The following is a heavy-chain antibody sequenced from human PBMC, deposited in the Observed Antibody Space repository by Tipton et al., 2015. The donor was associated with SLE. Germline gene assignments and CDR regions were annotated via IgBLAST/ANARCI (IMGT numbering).Heavy chain of an antibody. CDR1: GGSITSSNYY. D-gene: IGHD3-22*01. CDR3: ARDEYRYDATGYHLLGHFDF. Sequence: TLSLTCTVSGGSITSSNYYWAWIRQAPGKGLEWIGSIYFSGDTYSNPSLKSRVTISVDTSKNQFSLKLSSVTAADTAVYYCARDEYRYDATGYHLLGHFDFWGQGTLVTVSS. J-gene: IGHJ4*02. CDR2: IYFSGDT. V-gene: IGHV4-39*07.